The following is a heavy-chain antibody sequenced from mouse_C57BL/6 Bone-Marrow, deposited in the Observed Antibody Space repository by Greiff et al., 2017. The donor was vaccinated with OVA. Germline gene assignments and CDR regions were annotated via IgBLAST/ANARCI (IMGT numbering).Heavy chain of an antibody. D-gene: IGHD3-2*02. CDR3: ARLVRQLRPLYAMDY. V-gene: IGHV1-81*01. CDR2: IYPRSGNT. Sequence: QVHVKQSGAELARPGASVKLSCKASGYTFTSYGISWVKQRTGQGLEWIGEIYPRSGNTYYNEKFKGKATLTADKSSSTAYMELRSLTSEDSAVYFCARLVRQLRPLYAMDYWGQGTSVTVSS. CDR1: GYTFTSYG. J-gene: IGHJ4*01.